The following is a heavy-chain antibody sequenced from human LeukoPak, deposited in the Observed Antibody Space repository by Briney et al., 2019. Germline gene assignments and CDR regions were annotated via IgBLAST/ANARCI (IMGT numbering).Heavy chain of an antibody. D-gene: IGHD1-14*01. Sequence: SETLSLTCTVSGGSISSGDYYWSWIRQPPGKGLEWIGYIYYSGSTYYNPSLKSRVSISVDTSKNQFSLKLSSVTAADRAVYYCARYARKLEPRDYWGQGTLVTVSS. CDR2: IYYSGST. V-gene: IGHV4-30-4*08. J-gene: IGHJ4*02. CDR3: ARYARKLEPRDY. CDR1: GGSISSGDYY.